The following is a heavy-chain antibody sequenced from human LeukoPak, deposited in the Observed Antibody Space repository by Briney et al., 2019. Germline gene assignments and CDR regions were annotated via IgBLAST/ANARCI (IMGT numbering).Heavy chain of an antibody. CDR3: ARYIAVAGTTDYYFDY. CDR2: IYYSGST. D-gene: IGHD6-19*01. CDR1: GGSISSGGYY. Sequence: SETLSLTCTVSGGSISSGGYYWSWIRQHPGKGLEWIGYIYYSGSTYYNPSLKSRVTISVDTSKNQFSLKLSSVTAADTAVYYCARYIAVAGTTDYYFDYWGQGTLVTVSS. J-gene: IGHJ4*02. V-gene: IGHV4-31*03.